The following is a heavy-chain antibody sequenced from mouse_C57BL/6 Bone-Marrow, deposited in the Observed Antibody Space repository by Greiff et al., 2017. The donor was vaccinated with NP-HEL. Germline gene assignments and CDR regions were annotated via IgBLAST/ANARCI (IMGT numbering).Heavy chain of an antibody. CDR3: NYGSPPYFDY. J-gene: IGHJ2*01. CDR1: GFTFSDAW. Sequence: EVMLVESGGGLVQPGGSMKLSCAASGFTFSDAWMDWVRQSPEKGLEWVAEIRNKANNHATYYAESVKGRFTISRDDSKSSVYLQMNSLRAEDTGIYYCNYGSPPYFDYWGQGTTLTVSS. D-gene: IGHD1-1*01. CDR2: IRNKANNHAT. V-gene: IGHV6-6*01.